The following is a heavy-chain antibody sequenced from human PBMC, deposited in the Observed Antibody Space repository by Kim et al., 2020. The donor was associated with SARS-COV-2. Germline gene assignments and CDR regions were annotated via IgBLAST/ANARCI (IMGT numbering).Heavy chain of an antibody. CDR3: ARQGRYFVRLGAFDI. Sequence: SETLSLTCTVSGSSISSSSYYWGWIRQPPGKGLEWIGSIYYSGSTYYNPSLKSRVTISVDTSKNQFSLQLSSVTAADTAVYYCARQGRYFVRLGAFDIWGQGTMVAVSS. CDR1: GSSISSSSYY. J-gene: IGHJ3*02. D-gene: IGHD3-9*01. CDR2: IYYSGST. V-gene: IGHV4-39*01.